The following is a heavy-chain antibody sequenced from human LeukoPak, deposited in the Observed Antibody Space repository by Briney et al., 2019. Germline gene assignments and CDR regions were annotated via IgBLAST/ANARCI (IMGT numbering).Heavy chain of an antibody. D-gene: IGHD2-2*01. J-gene: IGHJ4*02. Sequence: GGSLRLSCAASGFTVSSNYMSWVRQAPGKGLEWVSVTYSGGSTYYADSVKGRFTISRHNSKNTLYLQMNSLRAEDTAVYYCARVSMAGSSPHVDYWGQGTLVTVSS. CDR2: TYSGGST. CDR1: GFTVSSNY. CDR3: ARVSMAGSSPHVDY. V-gene: IGHV3-53*04.